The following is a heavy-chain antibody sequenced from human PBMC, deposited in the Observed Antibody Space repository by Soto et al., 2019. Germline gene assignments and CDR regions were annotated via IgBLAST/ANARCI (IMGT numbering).Heavy chain of an antibody. J-gene: IGHJ3*02. CDR3: ARDRIAAFAAAFDI. CDR1: GFTFSSYA. D-gene: IGHD6-6*01. V-gene: IGHV3-30-3*01. Sequence: QVQLVESGGGVVQPGRSLRLSCAASGFTFSSYAMHWVRQAPGKGLEWVAVISYDGSNKYYADSVKGRFTISRDNSENTLYLQMNSLRAEDTAVYYCARDRIAAFAAAFDIWGQGTMVTVSS. CDR2: ISYDGSNK.